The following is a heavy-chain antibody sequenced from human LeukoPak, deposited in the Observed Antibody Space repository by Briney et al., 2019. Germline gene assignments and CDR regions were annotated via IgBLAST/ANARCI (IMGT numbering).Heavy chain of an antibody. V-gene: IGHV4-31*03. CDR1: GGSISSGRYY. CDR2: ISSTGHP. Sequence: PSETLSLTCTVSGGSISSGRYYWSWIRQPPGTGLKRIGSISSTGHPPSSRSLKSRVSISGATSKSQFSLKLSSVTAADTAVYYCARTYNLHGGFYMDVWGKGTTVIVS. CDR3: ARTYNLHGGFYMDV. D-gene: IGHD1-1*01. J-gene: IGHJ6*03.